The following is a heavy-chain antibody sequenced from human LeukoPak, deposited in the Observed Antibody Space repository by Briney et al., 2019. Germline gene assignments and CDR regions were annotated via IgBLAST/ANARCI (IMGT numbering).Heavy chain of an antibody. CDR1: GASISSHY. J-gene: IGHJ4*02. CDR2: IHSSGYT. Sequence: SETLSLTCIVSGASISSHYWSWIRQPPGKGLEWIGYIHSSGYTNYNPSLQSRVSMSPDIAENQFSLKLTAVTAADTAVYYSAITSRIAGLFDYWGQRTLLTVPS. V-gene: IGHV4-59*11. CDR3: AITSRIAGLFDY. D-gene: IGHD6-13*01.